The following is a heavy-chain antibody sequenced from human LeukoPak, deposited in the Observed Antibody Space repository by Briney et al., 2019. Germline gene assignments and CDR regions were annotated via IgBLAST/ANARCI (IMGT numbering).Heavy chain of an antibody. CDR3: ARSYSSSWIDY. Sequence: AGGSLRLSCAASGFTFSSYGMHWVRQAPGKGLEWVAVIWYDGSNKYYADSVKGRFTISRDNSKNTLYLQMNSLRAEDTAVYYCARSYSSSWIDYWAREPWSPSPQ. J-gene: IGHJ4*02. V-gene: IGHV3-33*01. CDR2: IWYDGSNK. D-gene: IGHD6-13*01. CDR1: GFTFSSYG.